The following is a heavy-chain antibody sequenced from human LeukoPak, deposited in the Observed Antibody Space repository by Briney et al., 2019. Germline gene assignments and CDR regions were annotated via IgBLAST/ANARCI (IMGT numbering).Heavy chain of an antibody. CDR2: INHSGST. CDR3: ARGYSYGYYAFDI. V-gene: IGHV4-34*01. Sequence: PSVTLSLTCAVYGGAFSGYYWSWIRQPPGKGLEWIGEINHSGSTNYNPSLKSRVTISVDTSKNQFSLKLSSVTAADTAVYYCARGYSYGYYAFDIWGQGTMVTVSS. D-gene: IGHD5-18*01. J-gene: IGHJ3*02. CDR1: GGAFSGYY.